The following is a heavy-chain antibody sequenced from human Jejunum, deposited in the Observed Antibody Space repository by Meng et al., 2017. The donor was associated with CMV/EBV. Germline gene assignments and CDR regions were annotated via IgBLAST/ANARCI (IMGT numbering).Heavy chain of an antibody. D-gene: IGHD6-19*01. CDR2: ISGPGNTI. CDR3: VRLQWAAFDY. V-gene: IGHV3-48*03. CDR1: GFTLESYE. J-gene: IGHJ4*02. Sequence: SLAVSGFTLESYEMTWVRQAPGKGLEWVSYISGPGNTIYYADSVRGRFTISRDNANNSLSLQMSGLRAEDTAVYYCVRLQWAAFDYFGQGTLVTVSS.